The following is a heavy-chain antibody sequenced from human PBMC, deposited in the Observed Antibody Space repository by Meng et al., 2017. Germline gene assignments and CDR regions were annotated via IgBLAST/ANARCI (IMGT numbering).Heavy chain of an antibody. D-gene: IGHD3-22*01. Sequence: QGQLEGAGPGFVKPSGTLSPACAVSGGSISSSNWWSWVRQPPGKGLEWIGEIYHSGSTNYNPSLKSRVTISVDKSKNQFSLKLSSVTAADTAVYYCARAGVGYYDSSGPYSYWGQGTLVTVSS. CDR2: IYHSGST. CDR3: ARAGVGYYDSSGPYSY. CDR1: GGSISSSNW. J-gene: IGHJ4*02. V-gene: IGHV4-4*02.